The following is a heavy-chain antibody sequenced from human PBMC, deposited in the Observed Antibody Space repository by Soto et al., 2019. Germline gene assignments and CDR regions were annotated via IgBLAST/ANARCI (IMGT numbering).Heavy chain of an antibody. CDR2: IRNNANSSST. J-gene: IGHJ3*02. CDR3: TRVRIYADESVRPFDI. Sequence: EVQLVESGGGLVQPGGSLRLSCAASGFTFSDHYMDWVRQAPGKGLEWVGRIRNNANSSSTLYAASVKGRFTISRDDSKASLSLQMNSLKTEDTAVYYCTRVRIYADESVRPFDIWGQGTVVTVSS. D-gene: IGHD2-8*01. CDR1: GFTFSDHY. V-gene: IGHV3-72*01.